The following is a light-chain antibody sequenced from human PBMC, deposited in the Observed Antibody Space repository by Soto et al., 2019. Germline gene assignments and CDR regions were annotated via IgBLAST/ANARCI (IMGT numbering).Light chain of an antibody. Sequence: EMVLTPSPVTLSLSPGERATLSCRASQSVRSYVAWDQQKPGQSPRLLIYDAVKRATGIPARFSGSGSGTDFTLTSSSLEPEAFADDYCQQRSNWPSTFGGGNKVEIK. V-gene: IGKV3-11*01. J-gene: IGKJ4*01. CDR2: DAV. CDR1: QSVRSY. CDR3: QQRSNWPST.